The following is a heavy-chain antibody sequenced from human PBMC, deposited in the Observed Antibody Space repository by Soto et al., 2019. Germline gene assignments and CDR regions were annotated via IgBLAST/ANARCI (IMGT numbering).Heavy chain of an antibody. V-gene: IGHV3-66*01. CDR1: GLTISTNY. J-gene: IGHJ4*02. CDR2: ISSGGST. Sequence: GGSLRLSCAASGLTISTNYMSWVRQAPGKGLEWVSVISSGGSTYTADSVKGRFTISRDTSRNTVYLQMNSLRVDDTAVYYCARAINCGGDCYYDYWGQGALVTVSS. CDR3: ARAINCGGDCYYDY. D-gene: IGHD2-21*02.